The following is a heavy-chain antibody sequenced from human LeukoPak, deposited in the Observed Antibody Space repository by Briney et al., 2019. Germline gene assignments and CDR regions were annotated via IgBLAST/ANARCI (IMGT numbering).Heavy chain of an antibody. J-gene: IGHJ4*02. CDR1: RYTFTSYH. CDR3: ARDYVDDIPMIKDY. D-gene: IGHD2-8*01. Sequence: GASVKVSCTASRYTFTSYHMHWVRQAPGQGLEWMGKINLSGGSTTYAQEFQGRVTMTRDTSTSTVYMELSSLRSEDTAVYYCARDYVDDIPMIKDYWGQGTLVTVSS. CDR2: INLSGGST. V-gene: IGHV1-46*01.